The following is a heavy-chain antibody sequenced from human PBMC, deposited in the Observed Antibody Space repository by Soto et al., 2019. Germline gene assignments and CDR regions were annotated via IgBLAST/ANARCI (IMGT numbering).Heavy chain of an antibody. CDR3: ATNYAYYYYYGMDV. CDR2: IYYSGST. J-gene: IGHJ6*02. CDR1: GGSISSSSYY. V-gene: IGHV4-39*01. Sequence: PSETLSLTCTVSGGSISSSSYYWGWIRQPPGKGLEWIGSIYYSGSTYYNPSLKRRVTISVDTSKNQFSLKLSSVTAADTAVYYCATNYAYYYYYGMDVWGQGTTVTVSS. D-gene: IGHD4-4*01.